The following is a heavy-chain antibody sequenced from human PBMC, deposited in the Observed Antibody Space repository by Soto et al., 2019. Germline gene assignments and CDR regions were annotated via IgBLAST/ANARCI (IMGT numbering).Heavy chain of an antibody. J-gene: IGHJ6*02. V-gene: IGHV6-1*01. D-gene: IGHD2-15*01. CDR3: ARSEEDSDYYYYGMDV. CDR2: TYYRSRWYS. Sequence: SQTLSLTCVGSGDTVSSNSVAWNWVRQSPSRGLEWLGRTYYRSRWYSDYAVSVRSRIDINADTSKNQVSLQLNSVTPEDTAVXXXARSEEDSDYYYYGMDVWGQGTTVTVSS. CDR1: GDTVSSNSVA.